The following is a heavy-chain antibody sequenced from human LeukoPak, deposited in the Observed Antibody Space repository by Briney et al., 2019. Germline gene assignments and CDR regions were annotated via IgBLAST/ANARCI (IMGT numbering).Heavy chain of an antibody. Sequence: GGSLRLSCAASGFTFSSYAMHWVRQAPGKGLEWVAVISYDGSNKYYADSVKGRFTISRDNSKNTLYLQMNSLRAEDTAVYYCARTIGSKNAFDIWGQGTMVTVSS. CDR2: ISYDGSNK. D-gene: IGHD1-26*01. V-gene: IGHV3-30-3*01. CDR1: GFTFSSYA. J-gene: IGHJ3*02. CDR3: ARTIGSKNAFDI.